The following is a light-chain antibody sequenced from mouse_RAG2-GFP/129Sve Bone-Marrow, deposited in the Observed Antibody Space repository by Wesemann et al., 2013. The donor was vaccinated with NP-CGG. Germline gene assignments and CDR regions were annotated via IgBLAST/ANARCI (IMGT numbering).Light chain of an antibody. CDR1: SSVSY. Sequence: QIVLTQSPAIMSASPGEKVTMTCSASSSVSYMYWYQQKPGSSPRLLIYDTSNLASGVPVRFSGSGSGTSYSLTISSVKAEDAATYYCQQYHRSPYMYTFGGGTKLEIK. CDR3: QQYHRSPYMYT. J-gene: IGKJ2*01. V-gene: IGKV4-55*01. CDR2: DTS.